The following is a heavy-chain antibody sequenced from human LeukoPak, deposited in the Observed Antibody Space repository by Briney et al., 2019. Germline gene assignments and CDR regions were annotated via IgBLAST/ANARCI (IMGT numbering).Heavy chain of an antibody. Sequence: GGSLRRSCAASGFTVSSNYMSWVRQAPGKGLEWVSVIYSGGSTYYADSVKGRFTISRDNSKNTLYLQMNSLRAEDTAVYYCARTDGSGSYLYDYWGQGTLVTVSS. D-gene: IGHD3-10*01. CDR1: GFTVSSNY. CDR3: ARTDGSGSYLYDY. CDR2: IYSGGST. V-gene: IGHV3-66*01. J-gene: IGHJ4*02.